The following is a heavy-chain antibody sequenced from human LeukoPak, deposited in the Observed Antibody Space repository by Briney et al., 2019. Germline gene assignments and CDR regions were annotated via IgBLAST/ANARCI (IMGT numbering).Heavy chain of an antibody. Sequence: SETLSLTCTVSGGSISSYYWSWIRQPPGKGLEWIGYIYYSGSTNYNPSLKSRVTISVDTSKNQFSLKLSSVTAADTAVYYCARHRVVVHSDAFDIWGQGTMVTVSS. CDR1: GGSISSYY. CDR3: ARHRVVVHSDAFDI. D-gene: IGHD3-22*01. CDR2: IYYSGST. V-gene: IGHV4-59*08. J-gene: IGHJ3*02.